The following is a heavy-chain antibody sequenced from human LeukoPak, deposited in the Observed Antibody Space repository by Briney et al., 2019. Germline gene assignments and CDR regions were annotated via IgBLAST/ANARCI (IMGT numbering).Heavy chain of an antibody. CDR2: IIPIFGTA. D-gene: IGHD5-24*01. J-gene: IGHJ4*02. Sequence: SVKVSCKASGGTFSSYAISWVRQAPGQGLEWMGGIIPIFGTANYAQKFQGRVTITADKSTSTAYMELSSLRSEDTAVYYCASSDRDGYNYYFDYWGQGTLVTVSS. V-gene: IGHV1-69*06. CDR3: ASSDRDGYNYYFDY. CDR1: GGTFSSYA.